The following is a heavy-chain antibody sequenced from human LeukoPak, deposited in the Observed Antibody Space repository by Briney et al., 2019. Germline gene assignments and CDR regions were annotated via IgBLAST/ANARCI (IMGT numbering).Heavy chain of an antibody. CDR3: ARGQPRYRSGGSCYDWFDP. J-gene: IGHJ5*02. CDR1: GYSFTAYY. CDR2: INPNSGGT. D-gene: IGHD2-15*01. V-gene: IGHV1-2*02. Sequence: ASVKASCKASGYSFTAYYMHWVRQAPGQGLECMGWINPNSGGTNYAQKFQGRVTMTRDTSISTAYMELSRLRSDDTAVYYCARGQPRYRSGGSCYDWFDPWGQGTLVTVSS.